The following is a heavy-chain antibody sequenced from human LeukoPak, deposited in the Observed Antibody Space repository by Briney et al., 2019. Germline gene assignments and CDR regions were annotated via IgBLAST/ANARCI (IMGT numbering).Heavy chain of an antibody. CDR2: IRSGAYT. CDR1: GFTFSSYA. CDR3: ARISVVSRSGPLDY. D-gene: IGHD3-10*01. Sequence: GGSLRLSCAASGFTFSSYAMTWVRQAPGKGLEWVSTIRSGAYTYYADSVRGRLSISRDNSKNTLYLEMNSLRAEDAAVYYFARISVVSRSGPLDYWGQGTLVTVSS. V-gene: IGHV3-23*01. J-gene: IGHJ4*02.